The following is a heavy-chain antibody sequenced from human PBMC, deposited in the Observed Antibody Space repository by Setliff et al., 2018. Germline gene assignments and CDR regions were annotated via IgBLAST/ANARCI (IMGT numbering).Heavy chain of an antibody. Sequence: PSETLSLTCVVSGGSISSDYWGWIRQPAGKGLEWIGRLSPSGNTNYSPSLKSRVTMSLDTPKNYFSLKLKSVTAADTAIYFCARGNYAYWYFDLWGRGTLVTVSS. CDR1: GGSISSDY. V-gene: IGHV4-4*07. CDR2: LSPSGNT. J-gene: IGHJ2*01. D-gene: IGHD1-7*01. CDR3: ARGNYAYWYFDL.